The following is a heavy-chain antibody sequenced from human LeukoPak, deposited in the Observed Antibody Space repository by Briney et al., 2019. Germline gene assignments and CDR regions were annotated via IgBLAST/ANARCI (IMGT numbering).Heavy chain of an antibody. CDR3: ARGTAVTGLDYFDS. CDR1: GYSFANYW. D-gene: IGHD6-19*01. J-gene: IGHJ4*02. Sequence: GESLKISCKGSGYSFANYWIGWVGQMPGKGLEWMGIIYPGDSDTRYSPSFQGQVTISADKSISIAYVQWSSLKAADTAMYFCARGTAVTGLDYFDSWGQGTLVTVSS. V-gene: IGHV5-51*01. CDR2: IYPGDSDT.